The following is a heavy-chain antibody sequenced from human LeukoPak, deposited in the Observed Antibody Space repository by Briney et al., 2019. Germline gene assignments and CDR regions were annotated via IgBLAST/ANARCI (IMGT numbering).Heavy chain of an antibody. D-gene: IGHD5-18*01. CDR3: AREDIYGYSDDY. J-gene: IGHJ4*02. CDR2: ISGTSSYI. CDR1: GFTFSSYS. V-gene: IGHV3-21*01. Sequence: NPGGSLRLSCAASGFTFSSYSMNWVRQAPGKGLEWVSSISGTSSYIYYADSVKGRFTISRDNAKNSLYLQMNRLRAEDTAVYYCAREDIYGYSDDYWGQASLLTVSS.